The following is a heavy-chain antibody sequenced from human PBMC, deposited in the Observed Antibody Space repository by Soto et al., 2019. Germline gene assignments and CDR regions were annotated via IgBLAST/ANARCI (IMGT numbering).Heavy chain of an antibody. D-gene: IGHD3-9*01. V-gene: IGHV3-21*01. CDR3: AREGQTGFSIDY. J-gene: IGHJ4*02. CDR2: ISSSSSYI. CDR1: GFTFISYS. Sequence: LRLSCAASGFTFISYSMNWVRQAPGKGLEWVSSISSSSSYIYYADSVKGRFTISRDNAKNSLYLQMNSLRAEDTAVYYCAREGQTGFSIDYWGQGNRVTVS.